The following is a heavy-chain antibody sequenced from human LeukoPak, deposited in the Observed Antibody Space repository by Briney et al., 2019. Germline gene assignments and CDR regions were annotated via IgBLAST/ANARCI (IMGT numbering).Heavy chain of an antibody. V-gene: IGHV1-18*01. D-gene: IGHD3-22*01. CDR3: ARPHYCYSSGYYYYYYGMDV. Sequence: VAAVKVSCKASGYTFTSYGISWVRQAPGQGLEWMGWINAYNGNTNYAQKLQGRVTITTETSTSTPSIELRSQRASDTAVYYCARPHYCYSSGYYYYYYGMDVWGQGTTVTVSS. CDR1: GYTFTSYG. CDR2: INAYNGNT. J-gene: IGHJ6*02.